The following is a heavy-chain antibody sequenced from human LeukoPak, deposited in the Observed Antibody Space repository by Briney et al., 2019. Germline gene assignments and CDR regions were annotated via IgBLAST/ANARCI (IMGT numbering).Heavy chain of an antibody. CDR1: GYTFTSYD. J-gene: IGHJ5*02. D-gene: IGHD3-16*01. Sequence: PLASVKVSCKASGYTFTSYDINWVRQATGQGLEWMGWMNPNSGNTGYAQKFQGRVTMTRNTSISTAYMELSSLRSEDTAVYYCARGDDYVWGSYTWFDPWGQGTLVTVSS. CDR2: MNPNSGNT. CDR3: ARGDDYVWGSYTWFDP. V-gene: IGHV1-8*01.